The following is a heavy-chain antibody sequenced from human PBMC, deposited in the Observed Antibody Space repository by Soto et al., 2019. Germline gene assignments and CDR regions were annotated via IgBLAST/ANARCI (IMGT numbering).Heavy chain of an antibody. CDR3: ARRSIPNSFCSSTSCDDYYYYGMDV. J-gene: IGHJ6*02. CDR1: GYSFTCYW. V-gene: IGHV5-51*01. CDR2: IYPGDSDT. Sequence: GESLKISCKGSGYSFTCYWIGWVRQMPGQGPEWMGIIYPGDSDTIYSSSFQGQVTISADKSISTAYLQWSSLKASDTAMYYCARRSIPNSFCSSTSCDDYYYYGMDVWGQGTTVTV. D-gene: IGHD2-2*01.